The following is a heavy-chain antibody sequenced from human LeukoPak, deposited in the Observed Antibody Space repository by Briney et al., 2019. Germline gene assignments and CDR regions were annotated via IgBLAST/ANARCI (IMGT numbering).Heavy chain of an antibody. D-gene: IGHD3-9*01. J-gene: IGHJ6*03. CDR2: INWNGGST. CDR1: GFTFDDYG. CDR3: ARGHDILTGDYYMDV. V-gene: IGHV3-20*04. Sequence: GGSLRLSCAASGFTFDDYGMSWVRQAPGKGLEWVSGINWNGGSTGYADPVKGRFTISRDNAKNCLYLQMNSLRAEDTALYYCARGHDILTGDYYMDVWGKGTTVTVSS.